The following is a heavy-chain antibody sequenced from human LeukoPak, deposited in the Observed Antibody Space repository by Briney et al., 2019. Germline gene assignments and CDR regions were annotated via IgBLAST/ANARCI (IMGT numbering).Heavy chain of an antibody. CDR3: TTDGYRWEID. V-gene: IGHV3-53*01. D-gene: IGHD3-16*02. CDR1: GFTVSSNY. CDR2: IYSGGST. Sequence: GGSLRLSCAASGFTVSSNYMSWVRQAPGKGLEWVSVIYSGGSTYYADSVKGRFTISRDNSKSTLYLQMNSLKTEDTAVYYCTTDGYRWEIDWGQGTLVTVSS. J-gene: IGHJ4*02.